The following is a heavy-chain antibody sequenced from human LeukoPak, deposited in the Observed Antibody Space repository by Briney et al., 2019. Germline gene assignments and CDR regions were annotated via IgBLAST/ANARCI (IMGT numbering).Heavy chain of an antibody. CDR3: ARIKGGTSAAISY. D-gene: IGHD2-15*01. CDR2: IEQDGSEK. V-gene: IGHV3-7*01. J-gene: IGHJ4*02. Sequence: PGGPLRLSCAASGFTFSGYWMSWVRQPPGKGLEWVANIEQDGSEKYYVDSVKGRFTIFKDNAKNSLFLQMNSLRVEDTAVYYCARIKGGTSAAISYWGQGTLVTVSS. CDR1: GFTFSGYW.